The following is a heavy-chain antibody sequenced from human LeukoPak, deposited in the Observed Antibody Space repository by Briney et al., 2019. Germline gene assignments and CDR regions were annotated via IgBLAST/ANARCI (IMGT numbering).Heavy chain of an antibody. CDR1: GYSFTNYW. D-gene: IGHD2-2*01. V-gene: IGHV5-51*01. J-gene: IGHJ5*02. Sequence: GESLKISCKGSGYSFTNYWIVWVRQMPGKGLEWMGIINPDDSDTRYSPPFQGQVTFSADKSISTAYLQWSSLKASDTAMYYCARRYCSSTSCYLSWFDPWGQGTLVTVSS. CDR3: ARRYCSSTSCYLSWFDP. CDR2: INPDDSDT.